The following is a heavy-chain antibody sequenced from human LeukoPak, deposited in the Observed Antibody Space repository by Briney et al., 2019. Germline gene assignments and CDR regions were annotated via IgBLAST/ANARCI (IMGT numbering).Heavy chain of an antibody. CDR1: GFTFSSYG. CDR2: ISYDGSNK. J-gene: IGHJ6*02. CDR3: AKDRRDRVYYYYGIDV. V-gene: IGHV3-30*18. Sequence: GGSLRLSCAASGFTFSSYGMHWVRQAPGKGLEWVAVISYDGSNKHYADSVKGRFTISRDNSKNTLYVQMNSLRAEDTAVYYCAKDRRDRVYYYYGIDVWGQGTTVTVSS. D-gene: IGHD3-10*01.